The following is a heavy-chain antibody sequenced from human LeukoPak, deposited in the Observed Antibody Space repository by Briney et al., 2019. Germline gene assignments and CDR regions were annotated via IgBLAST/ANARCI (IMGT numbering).Heavy chain of an antibody. D-gene: IGHD2-15*01. CDR1: GYSINNYW. V-gene: IGHV5-51*01. CDR3: ARKEYCSGASCYPWFDP. J-gene: IGHJ5*02. Sequence: GESLKISCKGSGYSINNYWIAWVRQMPGKGLEWMGIIYPADSDIRYSPSFQGQVTISADKSISTAYLQWSSLKASDTAMYYCARKEYCSGASCYPWFDPGGQETLVTFPS. CDR2: IYPADSDI.